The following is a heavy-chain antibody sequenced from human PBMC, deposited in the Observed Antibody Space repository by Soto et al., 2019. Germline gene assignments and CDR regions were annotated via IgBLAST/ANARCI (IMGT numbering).Heavy chain of an antibody. Sequence: EVRLVESGGGLVKPGGSLRLSCAASGFTFSAFSMNWVRQAPGKGLEWLSSINEDSTYIYYGDSLRGRSTISRDNAKDSLYLQIDSLRAENSAVYYCVRDFGRYFRPGYMDVGGGGAKVIVS. V-gene: IGHV3-21*02. CDR3: VRDFGRYFRPGYMDV. D-gene: IGHD3-10*02. J-gene: IGHJ6*03. CDR2: INEDSTYI. CDR1: GFTFSAFS.